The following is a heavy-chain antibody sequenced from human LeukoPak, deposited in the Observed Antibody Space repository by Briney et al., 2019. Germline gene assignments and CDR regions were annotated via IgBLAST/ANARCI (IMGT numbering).Heavy chain of an antibody. CDR3: ARDLAVAGTPHFDY. D-gene: IGHD6-19*01. Sequence: SQTLSLTCAISVDSVSSNSAAWNWIRQSPSRGLEWLGRTYYRSKWYNDYAVSVKSRITISPDTSKNQFSLQLNSVTPEDTAVYFCARDLAVAGTPHFDYWGQGTLVTVSS. V-gene: IGHV6-1*01. CDR1: VDSVSSNSAA. J-gene: IGHJ4*02. CDR2: TYYRSKWYN.